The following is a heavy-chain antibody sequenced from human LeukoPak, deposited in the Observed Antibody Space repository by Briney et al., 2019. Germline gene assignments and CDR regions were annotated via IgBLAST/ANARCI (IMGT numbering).Heavy chain of an antibody. CDR1: GFTVSDHY. CDR3: ARAGGYYSTGDY. Sequence: PGGSLRLSCAASGFTVSDHYMDWVRQAPGKGLEWVGRTRNKANSYTTEYAASVKGRFTISRDDSKNSLYLQMKSLKTEDTAVYYCARAGGYYSTGDYWGQGTLVTVSS. V-gene: IGHV3-72*01. CDR2: TRNKANSYTT. J-gene: IGHJ4*02. D-gene: IGHD3-22*01.